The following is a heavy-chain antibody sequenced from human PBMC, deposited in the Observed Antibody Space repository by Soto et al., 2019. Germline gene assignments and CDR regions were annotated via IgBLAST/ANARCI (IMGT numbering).Heavy chain of an antibody. D-gene: IGHD2-2*01. CDR2: IWYDGSNK. J-gene: IGHJ4*02. CDR3: ARDEGEYCSSTSCDRLDY. Sequence: QVQLVESGGGVVQPGRSLRLSCAASGFTFSSYGLHWVRQAPGKGLEWVAVIWYDGSNKYYADSVKGRFTISRDNSKNTLYLQLISLRAEDTAVYYCARDEGEYCSSTSCDRLDYCGQGTLVTVSS. V-gene: IGHV3-33*01. CDR1: GFTFSSYG.